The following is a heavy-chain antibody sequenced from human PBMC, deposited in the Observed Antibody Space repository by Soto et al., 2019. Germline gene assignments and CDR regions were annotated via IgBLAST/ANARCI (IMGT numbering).Heavy chain of an antibody. V-gene: IGHV3-23*01. D-gene: IGHD3-10*01. CDR1: GFTFSSYA. CDR3: AKEDGGSGRYFRNALDY. CDR2: ISGSGGST. Sequence: EVQLLESGGGLVQPGGSLRLSCAASGFTFSSYAMSWVRQAPGKGLEWVSAISGSGGSTYYADSVKGRFTISRDNSKKTIFQQMISLRAEDTAVYYCAKEDGGSGRYFRNALDYWGQGTLVTVSS. J-gene: IGHJ4*02.